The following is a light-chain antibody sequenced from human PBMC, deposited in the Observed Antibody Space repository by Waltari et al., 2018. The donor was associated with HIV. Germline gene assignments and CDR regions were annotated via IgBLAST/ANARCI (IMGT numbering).Light chain of an antibody. V-gene: IGLV2-14*01. Sequence: QSALTQPASMSGSPGQSITLSCTGSSLDIGLSDFVSWYKHLPNTAPQLIIYGVNRRPPGVTSRFSASKSGDVASLTISGLQPEDEADYYCTSHTLTRILLFGGGTRLTVL. J-gene: IGLJ3*02. CDR3: TSHTLTRILL. CDR1: SLDIGLSDF. CDR2: GVN.